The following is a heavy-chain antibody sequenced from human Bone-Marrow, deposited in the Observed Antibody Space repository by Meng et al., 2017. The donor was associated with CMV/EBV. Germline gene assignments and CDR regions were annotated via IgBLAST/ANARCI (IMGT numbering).Heavy chain of an antibody. D-gene: IGHD5-18*01. Sequence: GESLKITCAASGFTFSSYEMNWVRQAPGKGLEWVSYISSSGSTIYYADSVKGRFTISRDNAKNSLYLQMNSLRAEDTAVYYCARGGYSYGYYLYYFDYWGQGTLVTVSS. V-gene: IGHV3-48*03. CDR2: ISSSGSTI. J-gene: IGHJ4*02. CDR1: GFTFSSYE. CDR3: ARGGYSYGYYLYYFDY.